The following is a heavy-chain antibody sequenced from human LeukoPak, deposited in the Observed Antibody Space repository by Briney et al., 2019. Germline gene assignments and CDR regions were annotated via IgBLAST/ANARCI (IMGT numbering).Heavy chain of an antibody. D-gene: IGHD3-22*01. V-gene: IGHV4-61*10. J-gene: IGHJ5*02. CDR3: ARGRGRVVLITTSRRAFWFDP. CDR1: GGSISSGSYY. Sequence: SETLSLTCTVSGGSISSGSYYWSWIRQPAGKGLEWIGEINHSGSTTYNPSLQSRVTISLDTSKNQISLKLSSVTAADTAVYYCARGRGRVVLITTSRRAFWFDPWGQGTLVTVSS. CDR2: INHSGST.